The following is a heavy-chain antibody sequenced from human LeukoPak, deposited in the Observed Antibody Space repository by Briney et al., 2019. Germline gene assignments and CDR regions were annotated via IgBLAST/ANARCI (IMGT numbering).Heavy chain of an antibody. CDR1: GYSITSGYY. CDR3: SRASSTSYYDY. J-gene: IGHJ4*02. Sequence: PSETLSLTCTVSGYSITSGYYWGWIRQPPGKGLEWIGTIYHSGSTYYNPSLKSRVTISVDTSENRFSLKLSSVTAADTALYYCSRASSTSYYDYWGQGTLVSVSS. V-gene: IGHV4-38-2*02. D-gene: IGHD6-19*01. CDR2: IYHSGST.